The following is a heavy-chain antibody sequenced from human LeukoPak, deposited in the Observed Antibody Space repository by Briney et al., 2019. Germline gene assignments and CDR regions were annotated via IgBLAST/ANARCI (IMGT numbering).Heavy chain of an antibody. CDR1: GYTFISYY. V-gene: IGHV1-46*01. CDR2: INPSGGST. D-gene: IGHD2-2*01. CDR3: ARGGVPAANDYYYMDV. Sequence: ASVTVSFKSSGYTFISYYVHWVRQAPGQGLAWMGIINPSGGSTSYAQNFQGRVTMTKDTATSTVYMELSSLRSEDTAVYYCARGGVPAANDYYYMDVWGKGTTVTVSS. J-gene: IGHJ6*03.